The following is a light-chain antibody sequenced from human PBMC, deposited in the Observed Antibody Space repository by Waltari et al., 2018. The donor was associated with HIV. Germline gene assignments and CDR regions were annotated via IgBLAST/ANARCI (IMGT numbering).Light chain of an antibody. V-gene: IGKV1-39*01. CDR2: AAS. CDR3: QQSYNNPWT. CDR1: QSISSY. J-gene: IGKJ1*01. Sequence: DIQKTQSPSSLSASVGDRVTITCRASQSISSYLNWYQQKLGKAPKLLIYAASSLQSGVPSRFSGSGSGTDFTLTISSLQPEDFATYYCQQSYNNPWTFGQGTKVEIK.